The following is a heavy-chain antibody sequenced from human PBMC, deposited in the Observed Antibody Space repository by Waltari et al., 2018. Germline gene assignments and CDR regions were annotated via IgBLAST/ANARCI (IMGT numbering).Heavy chain of an antibody. V-gene: IGHV4-59*11. Sequence: QVQLQESGPGLVKPSETLSLTCTVSGGSISSHYWNWIRQPPGKGLEWIGYIYYSGSTNYNPSLKSRVTISVDTSKNQFSLKLSSVTAADTAVYYCARDLPYNWNYWYFDLWGRGTLVTVSS. D-gene: IGHD1-20*01. CDR3: ARDLPYNWNYWYFDL. CDR2: IYYSGST. J-gene: IGHJ2*01. CDR1: GGSISSHY.